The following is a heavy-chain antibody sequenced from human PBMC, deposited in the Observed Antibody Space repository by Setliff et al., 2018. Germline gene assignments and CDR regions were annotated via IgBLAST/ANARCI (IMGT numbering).Heavy chain of an antibody. CDR2: INHRGST. CDR3: ARGRNIAARLLDS. CDR1: GGTSSDYY. V-gene: IGHV4-34*01. D-gene: IGHD6-6*01. Sequence: PSETLSLTCAAYGGTSSDYYWTWIRQPPGKGLEWIGEINHRGSTNYNPSLKSRATISIDTSKDQFSLKLISMSAADTAVYFCARGRNIAARLLDSWGQGALVTVSS. J-gene: IGHJ4*02.